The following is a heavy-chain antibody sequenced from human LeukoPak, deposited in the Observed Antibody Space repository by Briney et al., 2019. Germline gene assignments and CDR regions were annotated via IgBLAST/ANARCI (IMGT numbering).Heavy chain of an antibody. D-gene: IGHD3-22*01. Sequence: GGSLRLSCAASGFTFSSYSMNWVCQAPGKGLEWVSYISSSSSTIYYADSVKGRFTISRDNAKNSLYLQMNSLRAEDTAVYYCARDLYYYDSSGPQGDYWGQGTLVTVSS. J-gene: IGHJ4*02. CDR1: GFTFSSYS. CDR2: ISSSSSTI. V-gene: IGHV3-48*01. CDR3: ARDLYYYDSSGPQGDY.